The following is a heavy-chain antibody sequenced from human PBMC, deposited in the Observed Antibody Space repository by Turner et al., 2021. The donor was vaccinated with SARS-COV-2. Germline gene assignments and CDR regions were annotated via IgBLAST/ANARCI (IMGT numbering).Heavy chain of an antibody. CDR1: TFIFIHFG. Sequence: QVQLVASGGDVIQLGRPLRLSCAASTFIFIHFGMHWVRRAPGRGLEGVAHIRYDGSEKYYAVSVKDRFTISRDNSKNTLYLQVNSLRAEDSAVYYCARDILVAGTKHFDTWGQGTLVTVSS. J-gene: IGHJ4*02. CDR2: IRYDGSEK. CDR3: ARDILVAGTKHFDT. V-gene: IGHV3-33*01. D-gene: IGHD2-21*01.